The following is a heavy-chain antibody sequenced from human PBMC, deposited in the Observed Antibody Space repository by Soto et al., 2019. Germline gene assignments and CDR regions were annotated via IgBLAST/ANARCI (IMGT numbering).Heavy chain of an antibody. V-gene: IGHV3-53*02. Sequence: EVQLVETGGDLIQSGGSLRLSCAASGFALSSCYMMWVRQAPGKGLECVSVTYTDGSTHYADSVKGRFTISRDDSTNTLYLQMNRLRAEDTAVYYCARDPPITSDYAMDVWGQGTTVIVSS. CDR2: TYTDGST. D-gene: IGHD1-20*01. CDR3: ARDPPITSDYAMDV. CDR1: GFALSSCY. J-gene: IGHJ6*02.